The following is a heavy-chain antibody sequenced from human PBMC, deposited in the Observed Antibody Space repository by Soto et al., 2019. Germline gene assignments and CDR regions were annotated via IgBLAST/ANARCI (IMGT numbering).Heavy chain of an antibody. D-gene: IGHD1-26*01. J-gene: IGHJ3*02. CDR1: GFTFTIYS. Sequence: EMQLVESGGGLVQPGESLRLSCVASGFTFTIYSMSWVRQAPGKGLEWISYINYDGTSVYYSDSVKGRFTISRDNAQNSLFLQVNSLRDEDTALYYCTRDRHWEQGQGPHDALEIWGQGTMVTVSS. CDR2: INYDGTSV. CDR3: TRDRHWEQGQGPHDALEI. V-gene: IGHV3-48*02.